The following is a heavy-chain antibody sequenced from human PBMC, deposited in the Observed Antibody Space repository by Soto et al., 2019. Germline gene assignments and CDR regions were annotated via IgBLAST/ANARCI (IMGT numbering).Heavy chain of an antibody. CDR1: GYMLTDYY. CDR3: ARGIWSGSSVGADAFDL. V-gene: IGHV1-2*02. J-gene: IGHJ3*01. D-gene: IGHD3-3*01. CDR2: MNPYSGST. Sequence: QVQLVQSGAEVKKPGDSVKVSCKASGYMLTDYYIHWVRQAPGQGLEWMGWMNPYSGSTTYEPKFLGVFHRTREPSIDTAYMELRRLTSDDTAVYYCARGIWSGSSVGADAFDLWGQGTMVTVSS.